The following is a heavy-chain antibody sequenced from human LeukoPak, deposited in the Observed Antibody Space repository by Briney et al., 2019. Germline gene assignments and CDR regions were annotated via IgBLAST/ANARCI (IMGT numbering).Heavy chain of an antibody. CDR2: ISAYNGNT. Sequence: ASVKVSCKASGYTFTSYGISWARQAPGQGLEWMGWISAYNGNTNYAQKLQGRVTMTTDTSTSTAYMELRSLRSDDTAVYYCASGYYDSSGYYSDAFDIWGQGTMVTVSS. J-gene: IGHJ3*02. D-gene: IGHD3-22*01. CDR3: ASGYYDSSGYYSDAFDI. CDR1: GYTFTSYG. V-gene: IGHV1-18*01.